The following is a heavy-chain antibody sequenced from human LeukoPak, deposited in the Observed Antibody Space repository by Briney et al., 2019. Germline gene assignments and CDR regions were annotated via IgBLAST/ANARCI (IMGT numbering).Heavy chain of an antibody. Sequence: PGGSLRLSCAGSRFTFRSYWMHWVRQAPGKGLEWVANIKQDGSEKYYVDSVKGRFTISRDNANDSVYLQMNSLRAEDTAVYYCAKDIVATITGIDYWGQGTLVTVSS. CDR3: AKDIVATITGIDY. J-gene: IGHJ4*02. V-gene: IGHV3-7*01. D-gene: IGHD5-12*01. CDR2: IKQDGSEK. CDR1: RFTFRSYW.